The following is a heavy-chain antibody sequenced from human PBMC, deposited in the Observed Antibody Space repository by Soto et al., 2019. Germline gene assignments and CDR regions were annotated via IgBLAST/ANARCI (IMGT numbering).Heavy chain of an antibody. Sequence: GGSLRLSCAASGFTFSTYWMIWVRQAPGMGLEWVASIKQDGSETYYVDSVKARFTISRDNAKNSLYLQMNSLRAEDTAVYYCARGHYQLEYWGQGTLVTVSS. CDR2: IKQDGSET. D-gene: IGHD2-2*01. V-gene: IGHV3-7*01. J-gene: IGHJ4*02. CDR3: ARGHYQLEY. CDR1: GFTFSTYW.